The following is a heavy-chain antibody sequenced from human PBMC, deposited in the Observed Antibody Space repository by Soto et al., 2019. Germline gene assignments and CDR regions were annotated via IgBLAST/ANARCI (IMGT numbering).Heavy chain of an antibody. CDR3: ARDKYSSSRGWFDP. CDR1: GYTFTSYG. J-gene: IGHJ5*02. Sequence: WASVKVSCKASGYTFTSYGISWVRQAPGQGLEWMGWISAYNGNTNYAQKLQGRVTMTTDTSTSTAYMELRSLRSDDTAVYYCARDKYSSSRGWFDPWGQGTLVTVS. V-gene: IGHV1-18*01. D-gene: IGHD6-6*01. CDR2: ISAYNGNT.